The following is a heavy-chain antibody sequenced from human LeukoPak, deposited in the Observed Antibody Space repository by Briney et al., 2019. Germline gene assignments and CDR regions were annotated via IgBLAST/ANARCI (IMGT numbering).Heavy chain of an antibody. CDR1: GGSVSSGSYY. J-gene: IGHJ3*02. CDR3: AAVGAQGAFDI. V-gene: IGHV4-61*01. D-gene: IGHD1-26*01. Sequence: SGTLSLTCTVSGGSVSSGSYYWSWIRQPPGKGLEWIGYIYYSGSTNYNPSLKSRVTISVDTPKNQFSLKLSSVTAADTAVYYCAAVGAQGAFDIWGQGTMVTVSS. CDR2: IYYSGST.